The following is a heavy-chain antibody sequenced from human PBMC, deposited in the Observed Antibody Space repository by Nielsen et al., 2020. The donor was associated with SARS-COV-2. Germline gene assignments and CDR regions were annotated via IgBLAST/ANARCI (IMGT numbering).Heavy chain of an antibody. CDR3: ARDRWPSLIAAAGYFDY. D-gene: IGHD6-13*01. V-gene: IGHV3-20*01. J-gene: IGHJ4*02. CDR2: INWYGGST. Sequence: VGQAPGKGLASVSGINWYGGSTGYADSVKGRFTISRDNANNSMYLQMNSLRAEATPLYHCARDRWPSLIAAAGYFDYWGRGALVTVSS.